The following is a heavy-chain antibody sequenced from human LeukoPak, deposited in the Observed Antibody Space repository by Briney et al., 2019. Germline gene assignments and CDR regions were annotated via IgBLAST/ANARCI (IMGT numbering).Heavy chain of an antibody. V-gene: IGHV3-74*01. CDR1: GFTFSSYW. D-gene: IGHD1-14*01. CDR2: INPGGSSI. J-gene: IGHJ4*02. Sequence: GGSLRLSCAASGFTFSSYWMHWVRQVPGKGLVWVARINPGGSSITYADPVKGRFTISRDNAKNTLYLQMDSLRAEDTGVYYCARSNQADDYWGQGTLVTVSS. CDR3: ARSNQADDY.